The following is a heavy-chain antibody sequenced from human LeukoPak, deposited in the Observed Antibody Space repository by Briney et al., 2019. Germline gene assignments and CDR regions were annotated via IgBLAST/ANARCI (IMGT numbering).Heavy chain of an antibody. V-gene: IGHV4-30-2*01. CDR1: GGSISSGGYS. D-gene: IGHD2-2*01. CDR2: IYHSGST. CDR3: ASVDQLLGNYFDY. Sequence: PSETLSLTCAVSGGSISSGGYSWSWIRQPPGKGLEWIGYIYHSGSTYYNPSLKSRVTISVDRSKNQFSLKLSSVTAADTAVYYCASVDQLLGNYFDYWGQGALVTVSS. J-gene: IGHJ4*02.